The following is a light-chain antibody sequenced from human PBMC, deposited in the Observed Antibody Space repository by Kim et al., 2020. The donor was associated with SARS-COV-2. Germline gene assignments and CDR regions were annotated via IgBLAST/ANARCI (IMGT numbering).Light chain of an antibody. CDR3: CSYAGSDTQWL. CDR2: DVN. J-gene: IGLJ3*02. CDR1: SHDVGGYNY. Sequence: QSALTQPRSVSGSPGQSVTISCTGTSHDVGGYNYVSWYQQHPGKAPKLIISDVNKRPSGVPARFSGSKSGNTASLTISGLQAEDEADFYCCSYAGSDTQWLFGGGTTLIVL. V-gene: IGLV2-11*01.